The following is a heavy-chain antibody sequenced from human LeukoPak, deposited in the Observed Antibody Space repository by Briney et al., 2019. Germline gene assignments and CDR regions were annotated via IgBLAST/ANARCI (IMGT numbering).Heavy chain of an antibody. CDR2: IYYSGST. Sequence: SETLSLTCTVSGGSISSSSYYWGWIRQPPGKGLEWIGSIYYSGSTYYNPSLKSRVTISVDTSKNQFSLKLSSVTAADTAVYYCARDPAPIAAAGTGTNWFDPWGQGTLVTVSS. D-gene: IGHD6-13*01. CDR1: GGSISSSSYY. V-gene: IGHV4-39*07. CDR3: ARDPAPIAAAGTGTNWFDP. J-gene: IGHJ5*02.